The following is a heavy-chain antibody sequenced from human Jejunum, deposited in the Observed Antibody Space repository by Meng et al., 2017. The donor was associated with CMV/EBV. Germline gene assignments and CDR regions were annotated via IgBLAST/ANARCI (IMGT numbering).Heavy chain of an antibody. CDR1: GFAFNAYE. J-gene: IGHJ4*02. Sequence: SCAASGFAFNAYEMNWVLQAPGKGLEWVSYISDGGNTIYYSDSVKGRFTISRDNAKNSLYVQMNSLRVEDSAIYYCARGGYYDPYYWGQGTLVTVSS. V-gene: IGHV3-48*03. CDR3: ARGGYYDPYY. CDR2: ISDGGNTI. D-gene: IGHD3-22*01.